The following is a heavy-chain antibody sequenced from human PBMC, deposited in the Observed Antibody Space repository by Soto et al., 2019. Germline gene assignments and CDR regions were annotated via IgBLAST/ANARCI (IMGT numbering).Heavy chain of an antibody. Sequence: GASVKVSCKASGYTFTSYYMHWVRQAPGQGLEWMGIINPSGGSTSYAQKFQGRVTMTRDTSTSTVYMELSSLRSEDTAVYYCARDGRRILGYCSGGSCYGGIYAFDIWGQGTMVTVSS. V-gene: IGHV1-46*03. CDR2: INPSGGST. CDR1: GYTFTSYY. D-gene: IGHD2-15*01. J-gene: IGHJ3*02. CDR3: ARDGRRILGYCSGGSCYGGIYAFDI.